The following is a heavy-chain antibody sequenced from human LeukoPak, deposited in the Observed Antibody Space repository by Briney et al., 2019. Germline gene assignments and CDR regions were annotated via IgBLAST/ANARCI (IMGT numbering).Heavy chain of an antibody. J-gene: IGHJ4*02. V-gene: IGHV3-23*01. CDR1: GLTFSSYA. Sequence: GGSLRLSCEVSGLTFSSYAMSWVRQAPGKGLEWVSVISGSGDSTYYADSVKGRFTISRDNAKNSLYLQMNSLRAEDTAVYYCARKLRYFDWLSDYRYYFDYWGQGTLVTVSS. D-gene: IGHD3-9*01. CDR2: ISGSGDST. CDR3: ARKLRYFDWLSDYRYYFDY.